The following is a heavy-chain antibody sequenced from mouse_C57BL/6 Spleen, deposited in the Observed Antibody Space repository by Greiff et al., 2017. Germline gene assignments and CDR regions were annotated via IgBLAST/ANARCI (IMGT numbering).Heavy chain of an antibody. V-gene: IGHV5-17*01. Sequence: DVMLVESGAGLVKPGGSLKLSCAASGFTFSDYGMHWVRQAPEKGLEWVAYISTGSSTIYYAATVKGRSTISRDTAKNTLFLQMTSLRSEDTAMYYCARYYDGYYGAIDYWGQGTSVTVSA. CDR1: GFTFSDYG. J-gene: IGHJ4*01. CDR2: ISTGSSTI. D-gene: IGHD2-3*01. CDR3: ARYYDGYYGAIDY.